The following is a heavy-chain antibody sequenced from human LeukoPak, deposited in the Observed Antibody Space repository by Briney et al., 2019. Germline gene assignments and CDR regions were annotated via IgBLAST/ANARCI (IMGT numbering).Heavy chain of an antibody. D-gene: IGHD2-15*01. J-gene: IGHJ3*02. CDR2: IYYNGNT. CDR3: ARGRRGGGWYWNAFDI. V-gene: IGHV4-59*08. Sequence: PSETLSLTCTVSGGSITDYYWNWIRQPPGKGLEWIGYIYYNGNTNYNPSLKSRVTISVDTSENQFSLKLNSVTAADTAVYYCARGRRGGGWYWNAFDIWGQGTMVTVSS. CDR1: GGSITDYY.